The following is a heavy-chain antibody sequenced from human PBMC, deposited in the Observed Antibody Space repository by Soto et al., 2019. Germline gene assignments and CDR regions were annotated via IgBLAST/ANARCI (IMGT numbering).Heavy chain of an antibody. CDR3: ARLGAPPDLSGQYDSSGDYIY. D-gene: IGHD3-22*01. Sequence: QVQLVQSGTEVKKPGSSVKVSYKASGGSFSSYAISWVRQAPGQGLEWMGGIIPIFATANYAQKFQGRVTIIADESTRTAYMELSSLRSEDTTVYYCARLGAPPDLSGQYDSSGDYIYWGQGTLVTVSS. J-gene: IGHJ4*02. CDR2: IIPIFATA. CDR1: GGSFSSYA. V-gene: IGHV1-69*01.